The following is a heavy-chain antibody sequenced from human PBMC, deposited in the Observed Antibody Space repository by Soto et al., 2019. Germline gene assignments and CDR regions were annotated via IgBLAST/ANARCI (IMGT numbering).Heavy chain of an antibody. CDR3: AKSPKAISTSFDY. D-gene: IGHD3-22*01. CDR1: GFTFSSYA. J-gene: IGHJ4*02. Sequence: GGSLRLSCVASGFTFSSYALNWVRQAPGRGLGWVSAISGSGGTTYYADSVKGRFTISRDNSKNTLFLQMNSLRAEDAAIYYCAKSPKAISTSFDYWGQGSLVTVSS. CDR2: ISGSGGTT. V-gene: IGHV3-23*01.